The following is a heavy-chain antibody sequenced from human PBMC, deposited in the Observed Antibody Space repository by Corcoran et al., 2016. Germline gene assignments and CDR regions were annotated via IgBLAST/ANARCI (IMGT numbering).Heavy chain of an antibody. CDR1: GYTFTSYY. V-gene: IGHV1-46*01. CDR3: ARDVGDRGFDY. J-gene: IGHJ4*02. D-gene: IGHD2-21*01. CDR2: INPSGGST. Sequence: QVQLVQSGAEVKKTGASVKVSCKASGYTFTSYYMHWVRQAPGQGLEWMGIINPSGGSTSYAQKFQGRVTMTRDTSTSTVYMELRSLRSEDTAVYYCARDVGDRGFDYWGQGTLVTVSS.